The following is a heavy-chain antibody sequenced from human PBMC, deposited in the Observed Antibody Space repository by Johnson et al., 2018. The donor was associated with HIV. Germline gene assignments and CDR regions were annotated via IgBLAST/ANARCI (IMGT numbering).Heavy chain of an antibody. D-gene: IGHD3-10*01. CDR3: ARVQLLADDVFNI. J-gene: IGHJ3*02. CDR1: GFSLSDYY. CDR2: VSGSSSGI. Sequence: QVQLVESGGGLVKPGGSLRLSCAASGFSLSDYYMSWIRQAPGKGLAWVSYVSGSSSGIYYADPVKGRFTISRDNAKNSLYLQMDSLGAEDTAVYYCARVQLLADDVFNIWGQGTMVTVSS. V-gene: IGHV3-11*04.